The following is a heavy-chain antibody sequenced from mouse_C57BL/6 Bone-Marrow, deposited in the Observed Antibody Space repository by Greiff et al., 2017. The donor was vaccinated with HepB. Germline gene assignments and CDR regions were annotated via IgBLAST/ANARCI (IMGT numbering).Heavy chain of an antibody. J-gene: IGHJ1*03. D-gene: IGHD2-1*01. Sequence: VQLQQPGAELVRPGSSVKLSCKASGYTFTSYWMHWVKQRPIQGLEWIGNIDPSDSETHYNQKFKDKATLTVDKSSSTAYMQLSSRTSEDSAVYYCARSWIYYGNVDVWGTGTTVTVSS. CDR2: IDPSDSET. CDR3: ARSWIYYGNVDV. V-gene: IGHV1-52*01. CDR1: GYTFTSYW.